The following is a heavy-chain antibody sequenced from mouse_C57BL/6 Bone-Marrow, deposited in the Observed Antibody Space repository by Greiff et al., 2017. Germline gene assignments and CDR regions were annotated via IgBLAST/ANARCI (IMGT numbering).Heavy chain of an antibody. J-gene: IGHJ4*01. CDR1: GFTFSDYY. CDR3: ASPNYGSSYGYAMDY. CDR2: ISNGGGST. V-gene: IGHV5-12*01. Sequence: EVQRVESGGGLVQPGGSLKLSCAASGFTFSDYYMYWVRQTPEKRLEWVAYISNGGGSTYYPDTVKGRFTISRDNAKNTLYLQMSRLKSEDTAMYYCASPNYGSSYGYAMDYWGQGTSVTVSS. D-gene: IGHD1-1*01.